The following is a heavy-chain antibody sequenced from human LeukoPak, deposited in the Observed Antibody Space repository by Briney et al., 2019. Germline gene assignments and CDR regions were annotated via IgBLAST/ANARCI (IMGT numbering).Heavy chain of an antibody. CDR3: ARHGGYHSPIDY. CDR2: IYYSGST. J-gene: IGHJ4*02. CDR1: GGSFSGYY. V-gene: IGHV4-59*08. D-gene: IGHD3-22*01. Sequence: SETLSLTCAVYGGSFSGYYWSWIRQPPGKGLEWIGYIYYSGSTNYNPSLKSRVTISVDTSKNQFSLKLNSVTAADTAVYYCARHGGYHSPIDYWGQGTLVTVSS.